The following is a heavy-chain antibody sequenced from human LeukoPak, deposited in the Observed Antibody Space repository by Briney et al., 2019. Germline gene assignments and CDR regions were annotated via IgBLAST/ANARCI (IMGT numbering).Heavy chain of an antibody. V-gene: IGHV1-69*05. CDR2: IIPIFGTA. CDR3: ARARSPSSGYLLRDHNWFDP. Sequence: GASVKVSCKASGGTFNSYAISWVRRAPGQGLEWMGGIIPIFGTANYAQKVLGRVTITTDESTTTAYMELSSLRSEDTAVYYCARARSPSSGYLLRDHNWFDPWGQGTLVTVSS. J-gene: IGHJ5*02. D-gene: IGHD3-22*01. CDR1: GGTFNSYA.